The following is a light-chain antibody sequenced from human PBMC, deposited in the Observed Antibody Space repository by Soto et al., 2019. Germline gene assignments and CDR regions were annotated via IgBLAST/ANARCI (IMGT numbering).Light chain of an antibody. CDR1: SSDVGSYNL. CDR3: CSYAGSSTPYV. J-gene: IGLJ1*01. V-gene: IGLV2-23*01. Sequence: QSVLTQPASVSGSPGQSITISCTGTSSDVGSYNLVSWYQHHPVKAPKLMIYEGTKRPSGVSHRFSGSKSGNTASLTISGLQTEDEADYYCCSYAGSSTPYVFGTGTKVTVL. CDR2: EGT.